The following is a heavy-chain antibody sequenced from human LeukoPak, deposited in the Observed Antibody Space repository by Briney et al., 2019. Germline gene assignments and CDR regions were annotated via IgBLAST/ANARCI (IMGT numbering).Heavy chain of an antibody. CDR2: IIPIFGTA. CDR3: ARARYSYGYFFSGYFDY. V-gene: IGHV1-69*13. CDR1: GDTFSSYA. J-gene: IGHJ4*02. Sequence: VASVKVSCKASGDTFSSYAISWVRQAPGQGLEWMGGIIPIFGTANYAQKFQGRVTITADESTSTAYMELSSLRSEDTAVYYCARARYSYGYFFSGYFDYWGQGTLVTVSS. D-gene: IGHD5-18*01.